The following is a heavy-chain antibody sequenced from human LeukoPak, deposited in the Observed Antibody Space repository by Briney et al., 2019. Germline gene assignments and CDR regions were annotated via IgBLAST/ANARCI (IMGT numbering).Heavy chain of an antibody. CDR1: GFTFSDYY. D-gene: IGHD6-19*01. CDR2: ISPSGDII. CDR3: ARETVAGTFDY. V-gene: IGHV3-11*01. J-gene: IGHJ4*02. Sequence: GGSLRPSCAASGFTFSDYYISWIRQAPGKRLEWVSDISPSGDIISYADSVKGRFIISRDYAKESLHLQMNSLRVEDSAVYYCARETVAGTFDYWGQGTQVTVSS.